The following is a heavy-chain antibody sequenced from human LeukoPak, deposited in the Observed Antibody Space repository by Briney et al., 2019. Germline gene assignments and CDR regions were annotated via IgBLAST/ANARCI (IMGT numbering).Heavy chain of an antibody. J-gene: IGHJ4*02. CDR1: GFTFSSYS. D-gene: IGHD3-10*01. CDR3: ARDESLVRGAAFDY. CDR2: ISSSSNYI. V-gene: IGHV3-21*01. Sequence: PGGSLRLSCAASGFTFSSYSMNWVRQAPGKGLEWFSYISSSSNYINYADSVKGRFTISRDNAKNSLYLQMNSLRAEDTAVYYCARDESLVRGAAFDYWGQGTLVTVSS.